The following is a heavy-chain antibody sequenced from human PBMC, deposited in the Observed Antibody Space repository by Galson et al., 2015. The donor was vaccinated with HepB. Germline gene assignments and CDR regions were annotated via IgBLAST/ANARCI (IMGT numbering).Heavy chain of an antibody. CDR2: IRVYNGDT. J-gene: IGHJ4*02. Sequence: SVKVSCKASGYTFSNYRLSWVRQAPGQGLEWMGWIRVYNGDTKSAQKVQGRATMTTDKPTRTAYMELRSLTSGDTAVYYCARESLTGWSLDYWGQGTPVTVSS. CDR3: ARESLTGWSLDY. V-gene: IGHV1-18*01. CDR1: GYTFSNYR. D-gene: IGHD3-9*01.